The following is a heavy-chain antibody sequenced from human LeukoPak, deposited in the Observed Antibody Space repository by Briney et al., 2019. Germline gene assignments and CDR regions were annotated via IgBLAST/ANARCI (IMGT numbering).Heavy chain of an antibody. Sequence: ASVKVSCEASGYSFSEYYIHWVRQAPGQGLEWMGWIDPKSGDTDSAQHFQGRVTMTRDTSIGTVSLDLSGLISDDTAIYYCARAGDDSTGNYDAFHTWGQGTMVTVSS. J-gene: IGHJ3*02. V-gene: IGHV1-2*02. CDR3: ARAGDDSTGNYDAFHT. CDR1: GYSFSEYY. CDR2: IDPKSGDT. D-gene: IGHD3-22*01.